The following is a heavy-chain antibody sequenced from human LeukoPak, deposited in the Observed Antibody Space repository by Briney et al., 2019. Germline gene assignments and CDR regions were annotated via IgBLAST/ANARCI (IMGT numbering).Heavy chain of an antibody. CDR3: ARGAAYYSSTGFFDF. Sequence: GGSLRLSCAASGFTFSSYAMNWVRQAPGKGLEWVSSISSSSSYIYYADSVKGRFTISRDNAKNSLYLQMNSLRAEDTAVYYCARGAAYYSSTGFFDFWGQGTLVTVSS. J-gene: IGHJ5*01. V-gene: IGHV3-21*01. D-gene: IGHD3-22*01. CDR2: ISSSSSYI. CDR1: GFTFSSYA.